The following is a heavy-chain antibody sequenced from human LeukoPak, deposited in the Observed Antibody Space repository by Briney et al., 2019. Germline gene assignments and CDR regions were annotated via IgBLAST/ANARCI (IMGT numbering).Heavy chain of an antibody. J-gene: IGHJ4*02. CDR1: GFTFSSYA. V-gene: IGHV3-23*01. CDR2: ISGSGGST. Sequence: GSLRLSCAASGFTFSSYAMSWVRQAPGKGLEWVSAISGSGGSTYYADSVKGRFTTSRDNSKNTLYLQMNSLRAEDTAVYYCAIPGHYDILTGYCFWGQGTLVTVSS. D-gene: IGHD3-9*01. CDR3: AIPGHYDILTGYCF.